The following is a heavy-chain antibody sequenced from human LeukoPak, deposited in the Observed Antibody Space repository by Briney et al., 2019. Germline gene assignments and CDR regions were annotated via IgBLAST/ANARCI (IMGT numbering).Heavy chain of an antibody. CDR3: AKSEGSSSWIYFGF. CDR2: ISGSGGST. D-gene: IGHD6-13*01. Sequence: HAGGSLRLSCAASGFTFSSYGMHWVRQAPGKGLEWVSAISGSGGSTYYADSVKGRFTISRDNSKSTLSLQMNSLRVEDTAVYYCAKSEGSSSWIYFGFWGQGTLLTVSS. V-gene: IGHV3-23*01. CDR1: GFTFSSYG. J-gene: IGHJ4*02.